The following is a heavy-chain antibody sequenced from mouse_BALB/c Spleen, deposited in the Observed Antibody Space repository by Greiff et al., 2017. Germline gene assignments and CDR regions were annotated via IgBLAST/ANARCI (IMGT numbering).Heavy chain of an antibody. Sequence: EVMLVESGGGLVKPGGSLKLSCAASGFTFSSYAMSWVRQSPEKRLEWVAEISSGGSYTYYPDTVTGRFTISRDNAKNTLYLEMSSLRSEDTAMYYCAREQYGNYTGYFDVWGAGTTVTVSS. CDR3: AREQYGNYTGYFDV. CDR2: ISSGGSYT. J-gene: IGHJ1*01. V-gene: IGHV5-9-4*01. CDR1: GFTFSSYA. D-gene: IGHD2-10*02.